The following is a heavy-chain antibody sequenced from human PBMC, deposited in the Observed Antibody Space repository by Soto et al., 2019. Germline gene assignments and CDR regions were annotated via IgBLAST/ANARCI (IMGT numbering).Heavy chain of an antibody. Sequence: GGSLRLSCAASGFTFSIYAMSWVRQAPGKGLEWVSAISGSGGSTYYENSVKGRFTISRNNSKNTLYLQMNSMRDEDTVFYYCANALYNWNYDSFDIWGQGTMVTVSS. D-gene: IGHD1-1*01. J-gene: IGHJ3*02. CDR1: GFTFSIYA. CDR2: ISGSGGST. V-gene: IGHV3-23*01. CDR3: ANALYNWNYDSFDI.